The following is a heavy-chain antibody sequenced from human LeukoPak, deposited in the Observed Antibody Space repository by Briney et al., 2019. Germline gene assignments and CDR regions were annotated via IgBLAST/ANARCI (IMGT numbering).Heavy chain of an antibody. CDR3: ARGEDGTGDYRPTYFDS. D-gene: IGHD4-17*01. J-gene: IGHJ4*02. Sequence: SETLSLTCAVYGGSFSDYFWNWIRQPPGKGLEWIGEINHGGGTRYNPSLKSRATISVDTPKKQFSLNLTSVTAADTAMYYCARGEDGTGDYRPTYFDSWGQGTLVTVSS. V-gene: IGHV4-34*01. CDR2: INHGGGT. CDR1: GGSFSDYF.